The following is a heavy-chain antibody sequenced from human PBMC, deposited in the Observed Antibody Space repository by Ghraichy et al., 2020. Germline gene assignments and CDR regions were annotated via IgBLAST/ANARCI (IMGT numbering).Heavy chain of an antibody. J-gene: IGHJ4*02. CDR2: VSGSGDST. V-gene: IGHV3-23*01. D-gene: IGHD5/OR15-5a*01. CDR3: AKVLGAVRSTIPEFDY. Sequence: GGSRRLSCAASGFTFSNYAMSWVRQAPGKGLEWVSAVSGSGDSTYYADSVKGRFTISRDNSKNTLYLQINSLRAEDTALYYCAKVLGAVRSTIPEFDYWGQGTLVTVSS. CDR1: GFTFSNYA.